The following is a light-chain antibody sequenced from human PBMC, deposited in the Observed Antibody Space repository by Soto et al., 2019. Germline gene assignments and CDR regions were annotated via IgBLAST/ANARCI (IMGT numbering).Light chain of an antibody. J-gene: IGKJ1*01. CDR3: QQYNTWPRWT. CDR2: GAS. Sequence: ILLPQSLSTLSVSARESATLSYRASKSVSSNLAWYQRRPAQAPSLLLYGASTRAPGIPARFSGSVSGTEFTLTVGSLQYEDLSVYYGQQYNTWPRWTSGQGTKVDFK. CDR1: KSVSSN. V-gene: IGKV3-15*01.